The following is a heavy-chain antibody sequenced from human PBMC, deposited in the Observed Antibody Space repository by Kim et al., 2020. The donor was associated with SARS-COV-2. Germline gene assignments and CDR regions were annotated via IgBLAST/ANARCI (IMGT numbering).Heavy chain of an antibody. CDR2: YDGSNK. D-gene: IGHD2-15*01. V-gene: IGHV3-30-3*01. CDR3: AREVGK. J-gene: IGHJ4*02. Sequence: YDGSNKYYADSVKGRFTISRDNSKNTLYLQMNSLRAEDTAVYYCAREVGKWGQGTLVTVSS.